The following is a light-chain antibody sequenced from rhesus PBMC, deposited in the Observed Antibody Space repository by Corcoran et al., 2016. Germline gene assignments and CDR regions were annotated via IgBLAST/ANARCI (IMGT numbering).Light chain of an antibody. CDR1: QDITNN. J-gene: IGKJ2*01. CDR3: QHGYGTPLYS. Sequence: DIQMSQSPSSLSASVGDRVTITCRASQDITNNLAWYQQKPGKVPNLLIYKASTLNSGVPSRFSGSGSGTDFTLTISSLQPEDFTSYYCQHGYGTPLYSFGQGTKVEIK. CDR2: KAS. V-gene: IGKV1-25*01.